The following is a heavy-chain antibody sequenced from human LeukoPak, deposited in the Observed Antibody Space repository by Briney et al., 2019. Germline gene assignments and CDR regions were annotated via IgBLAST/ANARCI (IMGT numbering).Heavy chain of an antibody. CDR2: IKQDGSDK. V-gene: IGHV3-7*01. CDR1: GFTFSSYW. CDR3: ARRVSEALRYFDWLLDY. D-gene: IGHD3-9*01. J-gene: IGHJ4*02. Sequence: GGSLTLSCAASGFTFSSYWMSWVRQAPGKGLEWVANIKQDGSDKYYVDSERRRFTISRDNAKHSLYLQMNRLRAEDTAVYDCARRVSEALRYFDWLLDYWGKGTLVTVSS.